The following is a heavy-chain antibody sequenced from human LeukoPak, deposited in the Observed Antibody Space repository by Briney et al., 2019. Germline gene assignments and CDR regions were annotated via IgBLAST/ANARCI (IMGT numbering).Heavy chain of an antibody. CDR3: ARVRRDSVVVPAANYYFDY. V-gene: IGHV4-59*12. CDR1: GGSISSYY. J-gene: IGHJ4*02. CDR2: IYYSGST. D-gene: IGHD2-2*01. Sequence: PETLSLTCTVSGGSISSYYWSWIRQPPGKGLEWIGYIYYSGSTNYNPSLKSRVTISVDTSKNQFSLKLSSVTAADTAVYYCARVRRDSVVVPAANYYFDYWGQGTLVTVSS.